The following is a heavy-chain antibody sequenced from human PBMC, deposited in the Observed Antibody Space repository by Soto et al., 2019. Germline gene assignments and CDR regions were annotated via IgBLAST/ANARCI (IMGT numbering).Heavy chain of an antibody. Sequence: GVSLRLSCAASGFTFSNAWMSWVRQAPGKGLEWVGRIKSKTDGGTTDYAAPVRGRFTISRDDSKNTLYLQMNSLKTEDTAVYYCTTDGVVVPAARVMDVWGKGTTVTVSS. CDR1: GFTFSNAW. D-gene: IGHD2-2*01. J-gene: IGHJ6*03. CDR3: TTDGVVVPAARVMDV. CDR2: IKSKTDGGTT. V-gene: IGHV3-15*01.